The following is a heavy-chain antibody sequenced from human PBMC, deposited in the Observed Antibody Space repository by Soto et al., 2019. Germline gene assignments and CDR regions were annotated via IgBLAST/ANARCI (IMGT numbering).Heavy chain of an antibody. D-gene: IGHD3-10*01. Sequence: QVQLLESGPGLVKPSETLSLTCTVSGGSISSYYWSWIRQPPGKGLEWIWYIDSSGSTNHNPSLKSRVTISVDTSQNQFSLKLSSVTAADTAVYYCARRYGGGFDYWGQGTLVTVSS. J-gene: IGHJ4*02. CDR3: ARRYGGGFDY. CDR1: GGSISSYY. CDR2: IDSSGST. V-gene: IGHV4-59*08.